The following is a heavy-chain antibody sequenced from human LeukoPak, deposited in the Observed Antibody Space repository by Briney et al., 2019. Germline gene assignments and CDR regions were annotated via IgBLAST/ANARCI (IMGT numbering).Heavy chain of an antibody. CDR3: ARVGYCSRGVCYNYDY. V-gene: IGHV1-2*02. CDR2: INPNTGGT. Sequence: GESLKISCKASGYSFTGNYMHWVRQAPGQGFEWMGWINPNTGGTNYAQKFKGRVLMTRDTSISTAYLELSSLKSDDTAVYYCARVGYCSRGVCYNYDYWGQGTQVTVSS. J-gene: IGHJ4*02. D-gene: IGHD2-8*01. CDR1: GYSFTGNY.